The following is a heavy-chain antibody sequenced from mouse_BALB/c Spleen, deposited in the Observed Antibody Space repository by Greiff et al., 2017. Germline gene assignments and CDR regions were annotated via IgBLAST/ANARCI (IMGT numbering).Heavy chain of an antibody. V-gene: IGHV5-6*01. CDR2: ISSGGSYT. Sequence: EVQLVESGGDLVKPGGSLKLSCAASGFTFSSYGMSWVRQTPDKRLEWVATISSGGSYTYYPDSVKGRFTISRDNAKNTLYLQMSSLKSEDTAMYYCARQGGNWFAYWGQGTLVTVSA. J-gene: IGHJ3*01. CDR3: ARQGGNWFAY. CDR1: GFTFSSYG.